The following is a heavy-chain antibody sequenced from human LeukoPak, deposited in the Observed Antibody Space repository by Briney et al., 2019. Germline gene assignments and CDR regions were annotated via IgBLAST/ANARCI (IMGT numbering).Heavy chain of an antibody. V-gene: IGHV4-59*08. CDR3: ARQGSSYYYDSSGPIDY. D-gene: IGHD3-22*01. CDR1: GGSISSYY. Sequence: SETLSLTCTVSGGSISSYYWSWIRQPPGKGLEWIGYIYYSGSTNYNPSLKSRVTISVDTSKNQFSPKLSSVTAADTAVYYCARQGSSYYYDSSGPIDYWGQGTLVTVSS. CDR2: IYYSGST. J-gene: IGHJ4*02.